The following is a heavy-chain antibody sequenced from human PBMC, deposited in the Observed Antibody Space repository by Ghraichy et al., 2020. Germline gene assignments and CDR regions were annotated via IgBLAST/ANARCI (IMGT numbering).Heavy chain of an antibody. Sequence: GALSLTCTVSGGSISSYYWSWIRQPPGKGLEWIGYIYYSGSTNYNPSLKSRVTISVDTSKNQFSLKLSSVTAADTAVYYCATWIQLWSTFDYWGQGTLVTVSS. J-gene: IGHJ4*02. V-gene: IGHV4-59*01. CDR1: GGSISSYY. CDR3: ATWIQLWSTFDY. D-gene: IGHD5-18*01. CDR2: IYYSGST.